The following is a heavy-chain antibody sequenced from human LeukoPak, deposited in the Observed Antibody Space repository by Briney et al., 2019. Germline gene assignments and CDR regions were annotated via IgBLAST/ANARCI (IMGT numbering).Heavy chain of an antibody. CDR3: TRVAQSGPTGWFDP. CDR2: IYSGGST. D-gene: IGHD1-1*01. Sequence: GGSLRLSCAASGFTFSSYSMNWVRQAPGKGLEWVSVIYSGGSTYYADSVKGRFTISRDNPGNVIYLQMDSLRAEDTAVYYCTRVAQSGPTGWFDPWGQGTLVTVSS. V-gene: IGHV3-66*01. CDR1: GFTFSSYS. J-gene: IGHJ5*02.